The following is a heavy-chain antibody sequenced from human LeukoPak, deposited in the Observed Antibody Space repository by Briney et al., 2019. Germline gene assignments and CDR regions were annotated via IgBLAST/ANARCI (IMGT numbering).Heavy chain of an antibody. CDR2: IKSKTDGGTI. CDR3: RRDGFSSMH. J-gene: IGHJ4*02. V-gene: IGHV3-15*01. Sequence: GGSLRLSCAVSGFTFSNAWMSWDCQAPAKGLEWVGRIKSKTDGGTIDYAAPVKGRFTISRDDSKNTMYLQINSLKTEDTAVYYCRRDGFSSMHWGQGTLVTVSS. D-gene: IGHD5-24*01. CDR1: GFTFSNAW.